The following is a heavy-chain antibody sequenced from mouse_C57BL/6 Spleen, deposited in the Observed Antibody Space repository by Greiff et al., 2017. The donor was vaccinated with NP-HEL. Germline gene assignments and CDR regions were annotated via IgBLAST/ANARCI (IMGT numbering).Heavy chain of an antibody. CDR2: IYPGGGYT. CDR1: GYTFTNYC. CDR3: ARDGRGYAWRFAY. V-gene: IGHV1-63*01. D-gene: IGHD6-5*01. Sequence: QVQLQQSGAELVRPGASVKMSCKASGYTFTNYCIGWAKQRPGHGLEWIGEIYPGGGYTNYNEKFKGKATLTVDKSSSTAYMQLSSLTSEDSAVYYWARDGRGYAWRFAYWGQGTLVTVSA. J-gene: IGHJ3*01.